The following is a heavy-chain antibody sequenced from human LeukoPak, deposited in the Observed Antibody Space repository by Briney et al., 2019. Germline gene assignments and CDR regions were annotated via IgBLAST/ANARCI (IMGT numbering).Heavy chain of an antibody. CDR3: ATDLFTTGRTDY. CDR2: FDPEDGET. Sequence: ASVKVSCKVSGYTLTELSMHWVRQAPGKGLEWMGGFDPEDGETIYAQKFQGRVTMTEDTSTDTAYMELSSLRSEATAVYYCATDLFTTGRTDYWGQGTLVTVSS. CDR1: GYTLTELS. D-gene: IGHD1-1*01. J-gene: IGHJ4*02. V-gene: IGHV1-24*01.